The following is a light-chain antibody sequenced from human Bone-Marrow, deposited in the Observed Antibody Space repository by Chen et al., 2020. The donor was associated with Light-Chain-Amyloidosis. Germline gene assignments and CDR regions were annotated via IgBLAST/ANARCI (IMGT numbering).Light chain of an antibody. Sequence: EIVLTQSPGTLSLSPGEGDNLSCRASQTISSNYLTWYQQKFGQAPRLLIYGSSSRATGIPDRFTGSGSGTDFTLTINRLEHDDFAVYYCQQYGTSPLTFGGGTKVEI. J-gene: IGKJ4*01. CDR3: QQYGTSPLT. V-gene: IGKV3-20*01. CDR2: GSS. CDR1: QTISSNY.